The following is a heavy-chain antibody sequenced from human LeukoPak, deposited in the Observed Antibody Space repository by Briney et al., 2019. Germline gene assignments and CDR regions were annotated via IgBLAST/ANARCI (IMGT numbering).Heavy chain of an antibody. CDR1: GYTLTELS. J-gene: IGHJ6*02. CDR2: FDPEDGET. D-gene: IGHD5-12*01. CDR3: ATESRVVATISPYYYGMDV. Sequence: GASVKVSCKVSGYTLTELSMHWVRQAPGKGLEWMGGFDPEDGETIYAQKFQGRVTMTEDTSTDTAYMELSSLRSEDTAVYYCATESRVVATISPYYYGMDVWGQGTTVTVSS. V-gene: IGHV1-24*01.